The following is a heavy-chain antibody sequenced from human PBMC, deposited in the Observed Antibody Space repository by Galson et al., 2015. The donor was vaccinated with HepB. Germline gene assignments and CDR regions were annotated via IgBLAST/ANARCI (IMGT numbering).Heavy chain of an antibody. D-gene: IGHD3-10*01. J-gene: IGHJ5*02. Sequence: SVKVSCKASGYTFTSYAMHWVRQAPGQRLEWMGWINAGNGNTKYSQKFQGRVTITRDTSASTAYMELSSLRSEDTAVYYCARDRGVRGAPWFDPWGQGTLVTVSS. CDR1: GYTFTSYA. V-gene: IGHV1-3*01. CDR2: INAGNGNT. CDR3: ARDRGVRGAPWFDP.